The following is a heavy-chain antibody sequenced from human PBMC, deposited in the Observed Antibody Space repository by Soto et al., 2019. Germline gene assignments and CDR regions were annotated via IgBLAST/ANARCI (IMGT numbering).Heavy chain of an antibody. CDR2: IYYSGST. CDR3: ARSYWGYYYGSGSFYFDY. Sequence: PSETLSLTCTVSGGSISSYYWSWIRQPPGKGLEWIGYIYYSGSTNYNPSLKSRVTISVDTSKNQFSLKLSSVTAADTAVYYCARSYWGYYYGSGSFYFDYWGQGTLVTVSS. V-gene: IGHV4-59*01. D-gene: IGHD3-10*01. J-gene: IGHJ4*02. CDR1: GGSISSYY.